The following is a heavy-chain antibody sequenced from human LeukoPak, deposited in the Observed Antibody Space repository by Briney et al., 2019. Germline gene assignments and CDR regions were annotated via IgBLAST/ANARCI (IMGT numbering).Heavy chain of an antibody. Sequence: GGSLRLSCAASGFTFDDYGMTWVRQAPGKGLEWVSGINWNGGSTGYADSVKGRFTISRDNAKNSLYLQMNSLRAEDTALYYCARLVIRSQPDYWGQGTLVTVSS. J-gene: IGHJ4*02. CDR1: GFTFDDYG. CDR2: INWNGGST. D-gene: IGHD3-22*01. V-gene: IGHV3-20*04. CDR3: ARLVIRSQPDY.